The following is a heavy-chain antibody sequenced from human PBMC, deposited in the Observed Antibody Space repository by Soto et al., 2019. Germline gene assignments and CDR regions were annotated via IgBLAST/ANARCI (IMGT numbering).Heavy chain of an antibody. CDR2: IYYSGST. CDR1: GGSISSYY. D-gene: IGHD6-13*01. J-gene: IGHJ6*02. CDR3: GRGGQAAAGQAYYYYGMDV. V-gene: IGHV4-59*01. Sequence: SETLSLTCTVSGGSISSYYWSWIRQPPGKGPEWIGYIYYSGSTNYNPSLKSRVTISVDTSKNQFSLKLSSVTAADTAVYYCGRGGQAAAGQAYYYYGMDVWGQGTTVTVSS.